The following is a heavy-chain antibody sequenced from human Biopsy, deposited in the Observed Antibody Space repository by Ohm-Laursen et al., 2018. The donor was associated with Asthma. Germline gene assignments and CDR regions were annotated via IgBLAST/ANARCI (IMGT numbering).Heavy chain of an antibody. CDR1: GGSISSFY. Sequence: GTLSLTCSVYGGSISSFYWSWIRPSPEKGLEWMGYVYWTGSTNSNPSLKSRITMSVDTSKNRMFLELTSVTAADTAIYYCVRAVRNEQWLAPFDYWGQGKPVTVSS. CDR2: VYWTGST. D-gene: IGHD6-19*01. J-gene: IGHJ4*02. V-gene: IGHV4-59*01. CDR3: VRAVRNEQWLAPFDY.